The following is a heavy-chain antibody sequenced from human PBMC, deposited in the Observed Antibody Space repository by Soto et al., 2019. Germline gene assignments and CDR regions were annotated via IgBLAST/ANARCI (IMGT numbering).Heavy chain of an antibody. Sequence: GGYYWYWIRQHPGEGLEYMGYVYYSGRTSYNPSLKNRISISLDTSQNQVSLKLTSVTAADTAVYYCARFAEAAVRRDSDPYYKDDWGKGTSVTVS. V-gene: IGHV4-31*02. CDR2: VYYSGRT. CDR1: GGYY. CDR3: ARFAEAAVRRDSDPYYKDD. J-gene: IGHJ6*03. D-gene: IGHD6-13*01.